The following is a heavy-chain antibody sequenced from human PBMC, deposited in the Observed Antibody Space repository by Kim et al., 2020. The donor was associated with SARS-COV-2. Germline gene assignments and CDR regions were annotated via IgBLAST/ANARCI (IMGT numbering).Heavy chain of an antibody. CDR1: GGTFSSYA. CDR3: ARELTAMVTGAFDY. J-gene: IGHJ4*02. V-gene: IGHV1-69*04. Sequence: SVNVSCKASGGTFSSYAISWLRQAPGQGLEWMGRIIPILGIANYAQKFQGRVTITADKSTSTAYMELSSLRSEDTAVYYCARELTAMVTGAFDYWGQGTLVTVSS. D-gene: IGHD5-18*01. CDR2: IIPILGIA.